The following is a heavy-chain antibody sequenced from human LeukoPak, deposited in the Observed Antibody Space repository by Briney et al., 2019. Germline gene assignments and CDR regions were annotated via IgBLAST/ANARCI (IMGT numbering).Heavy chain of an antibody. CDR3: VGDGRDGYNKYFYH. CDR2: ISGNGVS. V-gene: IGHV3-64D*06. J-gene: IGHJ1*01. Sequence: HSGGSLRLFCAASGFTVSSNYMTWVRQAPGKGLQYVSVISGNGVSSYADSVKGRFIISRDNSKNTVYLQMSSLRAEDTAVYYCVGDGRDGYNKYFYHWGQGTLVTVSS. CDR1: GFTVSSNY. D-gene: IGHD5-24*01.